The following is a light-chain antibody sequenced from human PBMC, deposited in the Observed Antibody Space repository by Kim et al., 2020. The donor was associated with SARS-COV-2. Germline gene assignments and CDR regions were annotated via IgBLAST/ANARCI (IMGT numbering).Light chain of an antibody. Sequence: RATLNCKSSQTVLYNSNNKNYLAWYQQKPGQAPKLLIYWASIRESGVSDRFSGSGSETDFTLTISSLQAEDVAVYYCQQYSSTPPSFGQGTKLEI. J-gene: IGKJ2*03. CDR1: QTVLYNSNNKNY. V-gene: IGKV4-1*01. CDR3: QQYSSTPPS. CDR2: WAS.